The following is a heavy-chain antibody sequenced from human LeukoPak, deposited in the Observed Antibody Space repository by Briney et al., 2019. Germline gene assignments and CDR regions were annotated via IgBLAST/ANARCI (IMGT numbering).Heavy chain of an antibody. J-gene: IGHJ4*02. D-gene: IGHD6-6*01. V-gene: IGHV6-1*01. CDR1: GDSVSSNSAA. Sequence: SQTLSLTCAISGDSVSSNSAAWNWIRRSPSRGLEWLGRTYYRSKWYNDYAVSVKSRITINPDTSKNQFSLQLNSVTPDDTAVYYCARSVAARYDHWGQGTLVTVSS. CDR3: ARSVAARYDH. CDR2: TYYRSKWYN.